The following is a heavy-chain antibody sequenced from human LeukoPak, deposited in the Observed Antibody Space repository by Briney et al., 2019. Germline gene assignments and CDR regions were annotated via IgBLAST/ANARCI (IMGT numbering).Heavy chain of an antibody. CDR3: ARDRDSSGLRDFDL. Sequence: QSSETLSLTRTVSGGSISSYYWSWIRQPPGKGLEWIGYIYYSGNTNYNPSLKSRVSISIDTSKNQSSLQLSSVTAADTAVYYCARDRDSSGLRDFDLWGRGTLVTVSA. J-gene: IGHJ2*01. CDR1: GGSISSYY. V-gene: IGHV4-59*01. CDR2: IYYSGNT. D-gene: IGHD3-22*01.